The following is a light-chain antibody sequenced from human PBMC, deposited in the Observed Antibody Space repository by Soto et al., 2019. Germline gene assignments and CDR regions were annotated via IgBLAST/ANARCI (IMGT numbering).Light chain of an antibody. J-gene: IGKJ2*01. Sequence: DIQMTQTPSSLSASVGDRVTIICRASQTITNKLNWYRQKPGKVPKLLIYDASPLQSGVPSRFSGSGSGTYFTLTINSLQPEDLAIYSCQQSFTSPYTFGQGTNLEI. CDR2: DAS. CDR3: QQSFTSPYT. V-gene: IGKV1-39*01. CDR1: QTITNK.